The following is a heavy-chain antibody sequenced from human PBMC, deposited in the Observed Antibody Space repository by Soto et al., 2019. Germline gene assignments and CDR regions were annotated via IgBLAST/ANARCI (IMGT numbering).Heavy chain of an antibody. CDR2: TNHGGST. J-gene: IGHJ5*02. CDR1: GGSFSGYY. Sequence: QVQLQQWGAGLLKPSETLSLTCAVYGGSFSGYYWSWIRQPPGKGLEWIGETNHGGSTNCNPSLKSRFTISVDTSKNQFSLKLSSVTAADTAVYYCARGGGTYYDFWSGYYSNWFDPWGQGTLVTVSS. CDR3: ARGGGTYYDFWSGYYSNWFDP. D-gene: IGHD3-3*01. V-gene: IGHV4-34*01.